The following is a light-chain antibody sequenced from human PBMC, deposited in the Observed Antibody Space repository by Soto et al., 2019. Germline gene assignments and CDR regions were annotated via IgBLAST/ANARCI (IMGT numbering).Light chain of an antibody. CDR2: AVN. V-gene: IGLV2-14*01. Sequence: QSVLTQPASVSGSPGQSITISCTGTSSDVGGYNYVSRYQLHPGKAPKLMVFAVNNRPSGVSFRFSGSKSGNTASLTISGLQAEDEADYFCSSYSISTAYLFGTGTKVTVL. J-gene: IGLJ1*01. CDR3: SSYSISTAYL. CDR1: SSDVGGYNY.